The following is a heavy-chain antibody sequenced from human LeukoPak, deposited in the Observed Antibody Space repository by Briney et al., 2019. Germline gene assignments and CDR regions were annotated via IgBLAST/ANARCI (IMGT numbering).Heavy chain of an antibody. CDR2: ISGSGGSN. CDR1: GFIFSSYA. Sequence: GGALPLSCPASGFIFSSYAMSGVRQAPGKGLEGVSAISGSGGSNYYADSVKGRLTLYRHSHNNTLYLPMNRLTAEDTGVYYCAKGEAARPSPPYNGFDPWGQGTLVTGSS. CDR3: AKGEAARPSPPYNGFDP. D-gene: IGHD6-6*01. V-gene: IGHV3-23*01. J-gene: IGHJ5*02.